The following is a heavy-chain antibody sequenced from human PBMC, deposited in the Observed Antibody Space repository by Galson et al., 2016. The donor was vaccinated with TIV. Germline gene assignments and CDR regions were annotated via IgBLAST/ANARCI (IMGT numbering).Heavy chain of an antibody. CDR3: ARTLVDIVIAPAATPGYYFDD. D-gene: IGHD2-2*02. CDR2: ISLSGDDT. J-gene: IGHJ4*02. CDR1: GFTFSSFP. Sequence: SLRLSCAASGFTFSSFPMSWVRQAPGKGLEWVSTISLSGDDTYYADSVRGRLTISRDNSKNTLSLQMNSLRADDTAIYYCARTLVDIVIAPAATPGYYFDDWGQGTLVTVSS. V-gene: IGHV3-23*01.